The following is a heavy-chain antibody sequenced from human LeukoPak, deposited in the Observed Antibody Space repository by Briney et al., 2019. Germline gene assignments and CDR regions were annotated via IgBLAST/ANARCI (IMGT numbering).Heavy chain of an antibody. Sequence: GGSLRLSCAAPGFTFSTYAMTWVRQAPGKGLEWVSVISYGGDNTYYADSVKGRFTISRDNSKNTLYLQMNSLRAEDTAVYYCAKRFDSSGWYAAFDIWGQGTMVTVSS. CDR1: GFTFSTYA. D-gene: IGHD6-19*01. CDR3: AKRFDSSGWYAAFDI. V-gene: IGHV3-23*01. CDR2: ISYGGDNT. J-gene: IGHJ3*02.